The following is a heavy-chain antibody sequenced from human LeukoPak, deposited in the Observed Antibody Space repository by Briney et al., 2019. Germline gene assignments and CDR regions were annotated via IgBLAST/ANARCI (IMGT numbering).Heavy chain of an antibody. D-gene: IGHD6-19*01. V-gene: IGHV4-61*08. J-gene: IGHJ4*02. CDR3: ARRGIAVAGTRYYGY. CDR2: IYHTGSN. Sequence: PSETLSLTCTVSGGSVSSADYYWSWIRHPPGKALEWIGYIYHTGSNNYKYSLKSRVTISLDTSKNRFSLKLSSVTAADTAVYYCARRGIAVAGTRYYGYWGQGTLVTVSS. CDR1: GGSVSSADYY.